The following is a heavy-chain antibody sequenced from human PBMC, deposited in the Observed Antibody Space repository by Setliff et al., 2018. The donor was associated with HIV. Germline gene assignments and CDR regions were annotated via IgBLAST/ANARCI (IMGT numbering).Heavy chain of an antibody. CDR3: ARDNGVAGFDY. V-gene: IGHV4-59*01. J-gene: IGHJ4*02. CDR1: GGSISSYY. CDR2: IYYSGGT. D-gene: IGHD6-19*01. Sequence: PSETLSLTCTVSGGSISSYYWSWIRQPPGKGLEWIGYIYYSGGTNYNPSLKSRVTISVDTSKNQFSLNLSSVTAADTAVYYCARDNGVAGFDYWGQGTLVTVSS.